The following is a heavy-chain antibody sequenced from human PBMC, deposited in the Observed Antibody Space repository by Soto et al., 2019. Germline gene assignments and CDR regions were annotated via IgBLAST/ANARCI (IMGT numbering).Heavy chain of an antibody. J-gene: IGHJ6*02. CDR2: ISPFNGNT. Sequence: ASVKVSCKSSGYPFTHYGTTWIRQAPGQGLEWMGWISPFNGNTNYGQTLQGRVTLTTETSTSTVYMELRSLRSDDTAVYYCARDQSFDRTYYYGIDVWGQGPTVTVSS. CDR1: GYPFTHYG. V-gene: IGHV1-18*01. CDR3: ARDQSFDRTYYYGIDV. D-gene: IGHD3-10*01.